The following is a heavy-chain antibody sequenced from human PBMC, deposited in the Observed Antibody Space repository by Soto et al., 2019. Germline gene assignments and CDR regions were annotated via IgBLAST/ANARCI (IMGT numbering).Heavy chain of an antibody. J-gene: IGHJ4*02. CDR2: IYANGNT. D-gene: IGHD1-7*01. CDR3: GRESGETWDYEAY. V-gene: IGHV4-4*07. Sequence: SETLSLTCTVSGGSISSYYWSWIRQPAGKELEWIGRIYANGNTKYSPSLRSRVTVSVDVSQNQFFLTLQSVTAADSAVYYCGRESGETWDYEAYWGQGTPVTVS. CDR1: GGSISSYY.